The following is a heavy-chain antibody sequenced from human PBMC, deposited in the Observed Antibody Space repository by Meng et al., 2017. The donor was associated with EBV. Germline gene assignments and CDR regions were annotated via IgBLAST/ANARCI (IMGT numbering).Heavy chain of an antibody. J-gene: IGHJ4*02. CDR2: INVGVGYT. CDR1: GYAFTSYI. D-gene: IGHD2-21*01. V-gene: IGHV1-3*01. CDR3: VRGPPVGVPGPGDY. Sequence: VQRVQFGAEVKNPGASVKVSCKASGYAFTSYILHWVRQAPGQRLEWMGWINVGVGYTKYSQKFQGRVTISSDTSATTGYMELSSLRSEDTAVYYCVRGPPVGVPGPGDYWGQGTLVTASS.